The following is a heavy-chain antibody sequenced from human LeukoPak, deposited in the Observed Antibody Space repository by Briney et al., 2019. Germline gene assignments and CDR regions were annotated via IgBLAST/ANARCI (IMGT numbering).Heavy chain of an antibody. CDR2: ISSSSYI. J-gene: IGHJ6*02. D-gene: IGHD3-10*01. CDR1: GFTFSSYS. V-gene: IGHV3-21*01. CDR3: ARGYGSGSYFGYYYGMDV. Sequence: PGGSLRLSCAASGFTFSSYSMNWVRQAPGKGLEWVSSISSSSYIYYADSVKGRFTISRDNAKNSLYLQMNSLRAEDTAVYYCARGYGSGSYFGYYYGMDVWGQGTTVTVPS.